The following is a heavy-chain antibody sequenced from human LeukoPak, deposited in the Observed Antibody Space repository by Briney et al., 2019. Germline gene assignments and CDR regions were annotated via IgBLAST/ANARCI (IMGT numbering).Heavy chain of an antibody. V-gene: IGHV1-2*02. CDR2: INHNSGGT. D-gene: IGHD4-11*01. Sequence: ASVKVSCKASGYTFTGYYMRRVREAPGQGGEGMGWINHNSGGTNYAQKFQGRVTITSDTSISTAYMELSRLRSDDTAVYYCARTVSQFDAFDIWGQGTMVTVSS. J-gene: IGHJ3*02. CDR3: ARTVSQFDAFDI. CDR1: GYTFTGYY.